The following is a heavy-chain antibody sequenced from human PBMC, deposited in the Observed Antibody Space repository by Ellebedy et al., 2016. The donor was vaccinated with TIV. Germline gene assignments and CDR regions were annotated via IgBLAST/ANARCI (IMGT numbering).Heavy chain of an antibody. CDR1: GGSISSSSSY. CDR3: ARDRRGSYDF. V-gene: IGHV4-61*01. D-gene: IGHD3-10*01. CDR2: ISNTGRT. Sequence: GSLRLSCTVSGGSISSSSSYWSWIRQTPGKDLEWIGYISNTGRTNYNPSLQSRVTISVDTSRNQFSLKLRSVTAADTAVYYCARDRRGSYDFWGQGTLITVSS. J-gene: IGHJ4*02.